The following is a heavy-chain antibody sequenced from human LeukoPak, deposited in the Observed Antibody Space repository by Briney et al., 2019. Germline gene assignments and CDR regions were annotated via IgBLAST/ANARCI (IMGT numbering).Heavy chain of an antibody. J-gene: IGHJ4*02. V-gene: IGHV3-48*02. CDR1: GFTFSTYS. Sequence: GGSLRLSCAASGFTFSTYSMNWVRQAPGKGLEWVSYISSSSTIYYADAVKGRFTISRENAKNSLYLQMNSRRDEDTAVYYCARASFQRWLQLGGDWGQGALVTVSS. D-gene: IGHD5-24*01. CDR2: ISSSSTI. CDR3: ARASFQRWLQLGGD.